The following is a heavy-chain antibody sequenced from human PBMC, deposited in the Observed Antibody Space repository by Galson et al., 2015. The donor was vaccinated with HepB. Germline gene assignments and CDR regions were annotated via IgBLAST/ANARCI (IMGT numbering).Heavy chain of an antibody. Sequence: LRLSCAASGFTFSDFYMSWIRQAPGKGLEWVSYISSSGNSKYYADSVKGRFTISRDNAKNSLYLQMNSLRVEDTAVYYCARTAGWIDPWGQGTLVTVSS. V-gene: IGHV3-11*01. D-gene: IGHD3-10*01. CDR1: GFTFSDFY. CDR3: ARTAGWIDP. CDR2: ISSSGNSK. J-gene: IGHJ5*02.